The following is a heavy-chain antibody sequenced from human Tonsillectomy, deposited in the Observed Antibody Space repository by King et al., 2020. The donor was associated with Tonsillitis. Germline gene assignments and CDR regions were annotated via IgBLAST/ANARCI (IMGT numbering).Heavy chain of an antibody. D-gene: IGHD3-10*01. CDR2: IYPGDSDT. J-gene: IGHJ3*02. CDR3: ARPVVRFRAVISDSFDI. V-gene: IGHV5-51*01. CDR1: GYRFTDFW. Sequence: QLVQSGAEVKKPGESLKISCKGSGYRFTDFWIGWVRQMPGKDLEWMGIIYPGDSDTRYSPSFQGQVTISADKSISTAYLQWSSLKASDTAMYYCARPVVRFRAVISDSFDIWGQGKMVIVSS.